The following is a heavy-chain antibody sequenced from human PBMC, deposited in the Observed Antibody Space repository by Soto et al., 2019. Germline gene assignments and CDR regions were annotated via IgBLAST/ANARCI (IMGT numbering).Heavy chain of an antibody. V-gene: IGHV3-30*18. CDR2: ISYDGSNK. Sequence: QVQLVESGGGVVQPGRSLRLSCAASGFTFSSYGMHWVRQAPGKGLEWVAVISYDGSNKYYADSVKGRFTISRDNSKNTLYLQMNSLRAEDTAVYYCANDPPLTEDGMDVWGQGTTVTVSS. J-gene: IGHJ6*02. CDR3: ANDPPLTEDGMDV. D-gene: IGHD7-27*01. CDR1: GFTFSSYG.